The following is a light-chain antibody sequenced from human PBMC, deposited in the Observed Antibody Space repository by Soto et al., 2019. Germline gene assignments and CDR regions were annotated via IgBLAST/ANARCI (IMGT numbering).Light chain of an antibody. CDR2: GAS. CDR3: QQYGSSRT. V-gene: IGKV3-20*01. J-gene: IGKJ1*01. Sequence: TQSPSTLSASVGDRVTITCRASQSIRTWLAWYQHKPGQAPRLLIYGASSRATGIPDRFSGSGSGTDFTLTISRLEPEDFAVYCCQQYGSSRTFGQGTKVDIK. CDR1: QSIRTW.